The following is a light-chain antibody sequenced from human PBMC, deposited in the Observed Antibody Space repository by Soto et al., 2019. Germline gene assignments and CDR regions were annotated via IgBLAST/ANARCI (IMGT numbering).Light chain of an antibody. Sequence: EIVLTQSPGTLSLSPGERATLSCRASQSVSSRYLAWYQQKPGQAPRLLMYGASNRATGIPDRFSGSGSGTDFTLTISRLEPEDFAVYFCQQYGSSPPFTFGQGTNVEIK. CDR3: QQYGSSPPFT. CDR2: GAS. CDR1: QSVSSRY. J-gene: IGKJ2*01. V-gene: IGKV3-20*01.